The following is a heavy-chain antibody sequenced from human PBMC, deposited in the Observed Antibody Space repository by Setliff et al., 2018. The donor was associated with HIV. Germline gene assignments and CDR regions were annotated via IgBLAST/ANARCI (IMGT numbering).Heavy chain of an antibody. CDR1: GYTLSELS. J-gene: IGHJ4*02. CDR2: IIPIFGTA. D-gene: IGHD3-22*01. CDR3: ARVEYYYDSSGYYYDY. Sequence: GASVKVSCKVSGYTLSELSRHWVRQGPGKGLEWMGRIIPIFGTANYAQKFQGRVTITADKSTSTVYMELSSLRSEDTAVYYCARVEYYYDSSGYYYDYWGQGTLVTVSS. V-gene: IGHV1-69*06.